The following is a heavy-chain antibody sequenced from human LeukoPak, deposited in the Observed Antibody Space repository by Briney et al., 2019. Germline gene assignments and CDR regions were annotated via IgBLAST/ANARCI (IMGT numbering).Heavy chain of an antibody. Sequence: PSETLSLTCTVSGGSISSSSYYWGWIRQPPGKGLEWIGSIYYSGSTYYNSSLKSRVTIPVDTSKNQFSLKLSSVTAADTAVYYCASGATTLDYWGQGTLVTVSS. CDR3: ASGATTLDY. CDR1: GGSISSSSYY. V-gene: IGHV4-39*01. CDR2: IYYSGST. D-gene: IGHD1-26*01. J-gene: IGHJ4*02.